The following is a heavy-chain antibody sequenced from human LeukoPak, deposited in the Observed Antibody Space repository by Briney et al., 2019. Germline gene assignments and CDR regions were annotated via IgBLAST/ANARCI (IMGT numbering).Heavy chain of an antibody. V-gene: IGHV1-2*02. Sequence: ASVKVSCKASGYTFTGYYMHWVRQAPGQGLEWMGWINPNSGDTKYSQKFQGRVTMTRDTSISTAYMELSRLRSDNTAVYYCATQRGSYLWGTDFDYWGQGTLVTVSS. CDR1: GYTFTGYY. CDR3: ATQRGSYLWGTDFDY. CDR2: INPNSGDT. D-gene: IGHD3-16*01. J-gene: IGHJ4*02.